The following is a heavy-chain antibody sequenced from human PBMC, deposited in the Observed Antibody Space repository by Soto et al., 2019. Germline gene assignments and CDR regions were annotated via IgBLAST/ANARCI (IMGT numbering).Heavy chain of an antibody. CDR3: ARDIPYYDILDY. D-gene: IGHD3-9*01. CDR2: INAGNGNT. CDR1: GYTFTSYA. J-gene: IGHJ4*02. Sequence: ASVKVSCKAAGYTFTSYAMHWVRQAPGQRLEWMGWINAGNGNTKYSQKFQGRVTITRDTSASTAYMELSSLRSEDTAVYYCARDIPYYDILDYWGQGTLVTVSS. V-gene: IGHV1-3*01.